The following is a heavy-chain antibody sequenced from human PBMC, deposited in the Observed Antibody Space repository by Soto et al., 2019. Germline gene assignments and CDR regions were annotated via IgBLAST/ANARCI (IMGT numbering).Heavy chain of an antibody. V-gene: IGHV4-34*01. J-gene: IGHJ5*02. CDR2: INHNTNT. Sequence: SEARSVTWGGYGGLFSESDWNGCRLPPGKGLGWIGEINHNTNTIYNPSLTSRVTISVDTSKNHFSLKLTSVTAADTAVYYCARGVRLFRGSFDPWGQGTLVT. CDR1: GGLFSESD. D-gene: IGHD2-15*01. CDR3: ARGVRLFRGSFDP.